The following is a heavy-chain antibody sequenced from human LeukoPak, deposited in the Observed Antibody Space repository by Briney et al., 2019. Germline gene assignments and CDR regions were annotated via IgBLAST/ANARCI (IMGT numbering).Heavy chain of an antibody. CDR1: GFTFSSYG. J-gene: IGHJ4*02. CDR3: AKGSRGDTAMVRSYFDY. CDR2: IRYDGSNK. Sequence: GGSLRLSCAASGFTFSSYGMHWVRQAPGKGLEWVAFIRYDGSNKYYADSVKGRFTISRDNSKNTLYLQMNSLRAEGTAVYYCAKGSRGDTAMVRSYFDYWGQGTLVTVSS. D-gene: IGHD5-18*01. V-gene: IGHV3-30*02.